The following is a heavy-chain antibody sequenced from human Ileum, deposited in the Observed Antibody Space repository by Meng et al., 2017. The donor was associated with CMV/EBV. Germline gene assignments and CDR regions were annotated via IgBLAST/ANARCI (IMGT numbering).Heavy chain of an antibody. CDR3: ARGIRVRGVIRLPNWFDP. Sequence: GGSLRLSCAASGFTFSSYSMNWVRQAPGKGLEWVSSISSSSSYIYYADSVKGRFTISRDNAKNSLYLQMNSLRAEDTAVHYCARGIRVRGVIRLPNWFDPWGQGTLVTVSS. D-gene: IGHD3-10*01. CDR2: ISSSSSYI. J-gene: IGHJ5*02. CDR1: GFTFSSYS. V-gene: IGHV3-21*01.